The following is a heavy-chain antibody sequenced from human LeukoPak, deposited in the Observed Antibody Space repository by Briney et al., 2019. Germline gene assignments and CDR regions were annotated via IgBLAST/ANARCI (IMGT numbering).Heavy chain of an antibody. V-gene: IGHV1-2*06. CDR3: ARGGEQQLVRRYFQH. CDR2: INPNSGGT. D-gene: IGHD6-13*01. Sequence: GASVKVSCKASVYTFTGYYMHWVRQAPGQGLEWMGRINPNSGGTNYAQKFQGRVTMTRDTSISTAYMELSRLRSDDTAVYYCARGGEQQLVRRYFQHWGQGTLVTVSS. J-gene: IGHJ1*01. CDR1: VYTFTGYY.